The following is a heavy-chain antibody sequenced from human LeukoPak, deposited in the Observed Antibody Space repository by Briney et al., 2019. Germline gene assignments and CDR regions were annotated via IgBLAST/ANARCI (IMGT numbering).Heavy chain of an antibody. V-gene: IGHV3-23*01. CDR3: AKCRGGGGEYWHFDL. D-gene: IGHD2-15*01. J-gene: IGHJ2*01. CDR2: LSGPATRA. CDR1: GFPFSSFA. Sequence: GGSLRLSCAASGFPFSSFAMVWVRQAPGKGLEWVSALSGPATRAIYADSVRGRFTISRDNFKNTLYLQMNSLRAEDSAVYYCAKCRGGGGEYWHFDLWGRGILVTVSS.